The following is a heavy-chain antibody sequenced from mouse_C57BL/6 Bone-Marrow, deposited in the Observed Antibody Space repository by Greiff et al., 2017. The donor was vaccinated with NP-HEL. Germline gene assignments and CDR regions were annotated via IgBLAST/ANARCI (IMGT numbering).Heavy chain of an antibody. J-gene: IGHJ1*03. V-gene: IGHV1-63*01. CDR2: IYPGGGYT. D-gene: IGHD2-12*01. CDR3: ATYYSIYWYFGV. CDR1: GYTFTNYW. Sequence: VQLQESGAELVRPGTSVKMSCKASGYTFTNYWIGWAKQRPGHGLEWIGDIYPGGGYTNYNEKFKGKATLTAEQSSSTAYMQFSSLTSEDSAIYYGATYYSIYWYFGVWGTGTTVTVSS.